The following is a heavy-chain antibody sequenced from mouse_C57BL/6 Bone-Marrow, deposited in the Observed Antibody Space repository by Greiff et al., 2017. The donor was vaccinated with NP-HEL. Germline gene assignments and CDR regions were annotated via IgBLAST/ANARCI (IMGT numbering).Heavy chain of an antibody. CDR3: ARSYYYYFDY. Sequence: VMLVESGAELARPGASVKMSCKASGYTFTSYTMHWVKQRPGQGLEWIGYINPSSGYTKYNQKFKDKATLTADKSSSTAYMQLSSLTSEDSAVYYCARSYYYYFDYWGQGTTLTVSS. CDR1: GYTFTSYT. J-gene: IGHJ2*01. D-gene: IGHD2-12*01. CDR2: INPSSGYT. V-gene: IGHV1-4*01.